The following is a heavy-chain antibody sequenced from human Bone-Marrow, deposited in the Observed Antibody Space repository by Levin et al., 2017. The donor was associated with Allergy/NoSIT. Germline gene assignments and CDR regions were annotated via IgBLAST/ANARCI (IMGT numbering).Heavy chain of an antibody. D-gene: IGHD4-17*01. CDR2: IYDSGNT. J-gene: IGHJ3*02. CDR3: ARGTTVTPGGTDIFDI. CDR1: GGSISSGGYS. Sequence: SETLSLTCAVSGGSISSGGYSLSWIRQPPGKGLEWIGYIYDSGNTYYNPSLKSRVTILVDMSKKRFSLRLTSVTAADTAVYYCARGTTVTPGGTDIFDIWGQGTFVTVS. V-gene: IGHV4-30-2*01.